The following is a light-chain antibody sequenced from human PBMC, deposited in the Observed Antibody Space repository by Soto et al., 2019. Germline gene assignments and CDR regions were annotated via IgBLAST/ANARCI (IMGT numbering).Light chain of an antibody. J-gene: IGKJ2*01. CDR2: GAS. V-gene: IGKV3-15*01. CDR3: EQYNSWPPLYT. Sequence: EIVMTQSPATLSVSPGEGATLSCRASQSVSHNLAWYQQKPGQAPRLLSYGASTRATGIPTRFSGSGSGTEFTLTISSLQSEDFAVYYCEQYNSWPPLYTFGQWTKLEIK. CDR1: QSVSHN.